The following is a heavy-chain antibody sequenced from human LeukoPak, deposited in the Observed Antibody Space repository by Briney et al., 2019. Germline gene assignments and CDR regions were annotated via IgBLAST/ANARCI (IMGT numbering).Heavy chain of an antibody. CDR1: GFTFSSYW. V-gene: IGHV3-7*01. CDR2: IKQDGSEK. Sequence: PGGSLRLSCAASGFTFSSYWMSWVRQAPGKGLEWVANIKQDGSEKYYVDSVKGRFTISRDNAKNSLYLQMNSLRAEDTAVYYCARDLYCSSTSCHMTPDYWGQGTLVTVSS. CDR3: ARDLYCSSTSCHMTPDY. J-gene: IGHJ4*02. D-gene: IGHD2-2*01.